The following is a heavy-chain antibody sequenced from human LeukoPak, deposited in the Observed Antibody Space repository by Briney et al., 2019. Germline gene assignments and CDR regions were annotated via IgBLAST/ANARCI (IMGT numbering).Heavy chain of an antibody. V-gene: IGHV3-30*03. CDR1: GFTFSSYG. CDR3: ASYIVAKIEVNWFDP. Sequence: GGSLRLSCAASGFTFSSYGIHWVRQAPGKGLEWVAVISYDGSNKYYADSVKGRFTISRDNSKNTPYLQMNSLRAEDTAVYYCASYIVAKIEVNWFDPWGQGTLVTVSS. CDR2: ISYDGSNK. D-gene: IGHD5-12*01. J-gene: IGHJ5*02.